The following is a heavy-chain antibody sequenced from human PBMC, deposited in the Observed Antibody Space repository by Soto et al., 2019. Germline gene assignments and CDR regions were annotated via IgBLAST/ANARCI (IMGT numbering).Heavy chain of an antibody. Sequence: PSETLSLTCAVYGGSFSGYYWSWIRRPPGKGLEWIGEINHSGSTNYNPSLKSRVTISVDTSKNQFSLKLSSVTAADTAVYYCARSYGSSWYMTFDYWGQGTLVTVSS. D-gene: IGHD6-13*01. CDR1: GGSFSGYY. V-gene: IGHV4-34*01. CDR2: INHSGST. CDR3: ARSYGSSWYMTFDY. J-gene: IGHJ4*02.